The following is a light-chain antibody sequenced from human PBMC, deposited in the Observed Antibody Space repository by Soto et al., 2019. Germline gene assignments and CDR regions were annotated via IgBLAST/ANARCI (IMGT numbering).Light chain of an antibody. V-gene: IGKV1D-17*01. CDR1: QGISNY. CDR2: DAS. CDR3: QQYNSYPWT. Sequence: IQITQSPSAMSASVGDIVTITCRARQGISNYLAWYQRKPGRAPNLLIYDASSLQSGVPSTFSGSGSGTEFTLTISSLQTGDFATYYCQQYNSYPWTFGQGTKVDIK. J-gene: IGKJ1*01.